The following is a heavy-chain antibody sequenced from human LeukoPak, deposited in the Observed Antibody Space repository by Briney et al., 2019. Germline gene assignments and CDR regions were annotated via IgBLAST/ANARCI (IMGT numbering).Heavy chain of an antibody. V-gene: IGHV4-39*07. D-gene: IGHD6-6*01. CDR3: ARGIGIAARRGYFDY. CDR1: GGSISSSSYY. CDR2: IYYSGST. J-gene: IGHJ4*02. Sequence: SETLSLTCTVSGGSISSSSYYWGWIRQPPGKGLEWIGSIYYSGSTYYNPSLKSRVTISVDTSKNQFSLKLSSVTAADTPVYYCARGIGIAARRGYFDYWGQGTLVTVSS.